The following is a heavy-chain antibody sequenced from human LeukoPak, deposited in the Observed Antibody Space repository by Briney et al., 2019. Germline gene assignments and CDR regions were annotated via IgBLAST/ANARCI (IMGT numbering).Heavy chain of an antibody. CDR1: GYTFAGYF. J-gene: IGHJ4*02. V-gene: IGHV1-2*02. D-gene: IGHD3-10*01. CDR2: INPNSGGT. CDR3: AGDQGYGSGGYSFDY. Sequence: GASVNVSCKTSGYTFAGYFVHWVRQAPGQGLEWMGWINPNSGGTNYTQNFQGRVTITRDTSITTAYMELSRLTSDDTALYYCAGDQGYGSGGYSFDYWGQGTRVTVSS.